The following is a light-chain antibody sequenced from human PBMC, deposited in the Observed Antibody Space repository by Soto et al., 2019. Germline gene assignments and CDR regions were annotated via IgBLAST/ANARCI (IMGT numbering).Light chain of an antibody. CDR3: QQYGSSQT. CDR2: GAS. CDR1: QSVSNNY. V-gene: IGKV3-20*01. J-gene: IGKJ1*01. Sequence: EIVLTQSPDTLSLSPGERATLSCRASQSVSNNYLAWYQQKPGQAPRLLIYGASRRATGFPARFSGSGSGTDLTLTISRLEPEDFAVYYCQQYGSSQTFGQGTKVDI.